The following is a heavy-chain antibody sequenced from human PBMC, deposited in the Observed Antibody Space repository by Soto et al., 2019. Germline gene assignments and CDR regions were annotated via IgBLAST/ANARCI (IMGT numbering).Heavy chain of an antibody. Sequence: GGSLRLSCAASGFTSSSYSMNWVRQAPGKGLEWVSSISSSSSYIYYADSVKGRFTISRDNAKNSLYLQMNSLRAEDRAVYYCARDYHPPYSSSYWFDPWGQGTLVTVSS. J-gene: IGHJ5*02. D-gene: IGHD6-6*01. CDR3: ARDYHPPYSSSYWFDP. CDR1: GFTSSSYS. CDR2: ISSSSSYI. V-gene: IGHV3-21*01.